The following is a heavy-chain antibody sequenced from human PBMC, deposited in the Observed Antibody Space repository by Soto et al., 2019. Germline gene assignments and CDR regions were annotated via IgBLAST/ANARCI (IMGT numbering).Heavy chain of an antibody. CDR1: GDSISTFY. J-gene: IGHJ4*02. CDR3: ARGRTVRNYADDSSDYFYFFDY. Sequence: SETLSLTCTVSGDSISTFYWGWMRQSPGKELEWIGYAYYTGSTNYNPSLKSRVTISVDRSKNQFSLKLTSANAADTAVYYCARGRTVRNYADDSSDYFYFFDYWGQGNQVTVSS. V-gene: IGHV4-59*01. CDR2: AYYTGST. D-gene: IGHD3-22*01.